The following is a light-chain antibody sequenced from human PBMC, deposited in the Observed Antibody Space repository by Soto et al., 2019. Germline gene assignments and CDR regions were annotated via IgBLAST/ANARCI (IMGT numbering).Light chain of an antibody. CDR3: QQYNDWPLT. CDR2: GAS. CDR1: QSVSSN. Sequence: EIVLTRAPAALSVSPVESATLSVRASQSVSSNLAWYQQKPGQAPRLLIYGASIRATDIPARFSGSGSGTEFSLTISSLQSEEFAVYYCQQYNDWPLTFGGGTKVDIK. J-gene: IGKJ4*01. V-gene: IGKV3D-15*01.